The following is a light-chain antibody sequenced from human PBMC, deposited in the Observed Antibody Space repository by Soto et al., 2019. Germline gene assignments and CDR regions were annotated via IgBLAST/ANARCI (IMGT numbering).Light chain of an antibody. CDR2: WAS. Sequence: DIVMTQSPASLAVSLGERAAIKCKSSQSVLVSSMNENCLGWYQQKPGQPPKLLIYWASTRASGVPDRFSGSGSGTDFTLTITNLQAEDVARYYCQQCYSPPWTFGQGTKVEIK. CDR3: QQCYSPPWT. V-gene: IGKV4-1*01. J-gene: IGKJ1*01. CDR1: QSVLVSSMNENC.